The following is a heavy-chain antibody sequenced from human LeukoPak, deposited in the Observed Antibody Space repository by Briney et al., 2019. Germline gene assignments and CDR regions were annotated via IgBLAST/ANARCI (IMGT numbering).Heavy chain of an antibody. D-gene: IGHD3-10*01. Sequence: GGSLRLSCAASGFTFSSYGMHWVRQAPGKGLERVAVISYDAVNKYYVGSVRGRFTTSRDNSKNMLYLQMNSLRADDTAMYYCAKDVGDGSGRLNYFAHWGQGTLLTVSA. CDR3: AKDVGDGSGRLNYFAH. V-gene: IGHV3-30*18. CDR1: GFTFSSYG. CDR2: ISYDAVNK. J-gene: IGHJ4*02.